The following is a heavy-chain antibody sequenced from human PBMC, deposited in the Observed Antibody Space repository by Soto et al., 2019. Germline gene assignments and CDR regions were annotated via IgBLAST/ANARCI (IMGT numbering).Heavy chain of an antibody. V-gene: IGHV1-46*01. CDR2: INPNGGST. D-gene: IGHD3-10*01. CDR1: GYTFISFY. Sequence: QVQLVQSGAEVKKPGASVKVSCKASGYTFISFYVHWVRQAPGQGLEWMGVINPNGGSTAYAQKFQGRVTMTRDTSTSTVYMELSSLRSEDTAVYYCARCSPGTDRWFDPWGQGTLVTVSS. CDR3: ARCSPGTDRWFDP. J-gene: IGHJ5*02.